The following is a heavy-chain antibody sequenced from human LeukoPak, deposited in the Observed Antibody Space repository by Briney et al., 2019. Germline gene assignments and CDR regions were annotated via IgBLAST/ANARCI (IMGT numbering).Heavy chain of an antibody. V-gene: IGHV3-20*04. J-gene: IGHJ5*02. Sequence: GGSLRLSCAASGFTFDDYGMSWVRQAPGKGLEWVSGINWNGGSTGYADSVKGRFTISRDNAKNSLYLQMNSLRAEDTAVYYCARERAGVAATNNWFDPWGQGTLVTVSS. CDR3: ARERAGVAATNNWFDP. CDR2: INWNGGST. CDR1: GFTFDDYG. D-gene: IGHD2-15*01.